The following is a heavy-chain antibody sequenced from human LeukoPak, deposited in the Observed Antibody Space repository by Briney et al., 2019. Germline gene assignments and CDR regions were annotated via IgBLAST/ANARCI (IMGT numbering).Heavy chain of an antibody. CDR2: IKQDGSDK. V-gene: IGHV3-7*01. Sequence: GGSLRLSCAASGFTFSTYWMSWVRQAPGKGLEWVANIKQDGSDKYYVDSVKGRFTISRDNALNSLDLQMKSLRAEDTAMYYCARVGPYYYMDVWGKGTTVTVSS. CDR3: ARVGPYYYMDV. CDR1: GFTFSTYW. D-gene: IGHD3-16*01. J-gene: IGHJ6*03.